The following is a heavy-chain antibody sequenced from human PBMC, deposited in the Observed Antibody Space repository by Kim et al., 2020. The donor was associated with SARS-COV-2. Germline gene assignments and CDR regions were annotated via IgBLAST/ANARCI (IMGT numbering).Heavy chain of an antibody. D-gene: IGHD2-21*01. Sequence: SETLSLTCAVYGGSFSGYYWSWIRQPPGKGLEWIGEINHSGSTNYNPSLKSRVTISVDTSKNQFSLKLSSVTAADTAVYYCATRRVVIAIGPDAFDIWGQGTMVTVSS. J-gene: IGHJ3*02. V-gene: IGHV4-34*01. CDR1: GGSFSGYY. CDR3: ATRRVVIAIGPDAFDI. CDR2: INHSGST.